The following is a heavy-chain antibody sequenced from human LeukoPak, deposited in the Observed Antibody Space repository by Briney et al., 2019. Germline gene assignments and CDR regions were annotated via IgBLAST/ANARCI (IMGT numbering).Heavy chain of an antibody. CDR3: ARGTVAPLFDY. Sequence: GRSLRLSCAASGFTFSSYGLHWVRQAPGKGLEWVSVIWFDGSNKYYADSVKGRFTISRDNSKNTLYLQMNSLRAEDTAVYYCARGTVAPLFDYWGQGTLVTVSS. CDR2: IWFDGSNK. J-gene: IGHJ4*02. V-gene: IGHV3-33*01. D-gene: IGHD6-19*01. CDR1: GFTFSSYG.